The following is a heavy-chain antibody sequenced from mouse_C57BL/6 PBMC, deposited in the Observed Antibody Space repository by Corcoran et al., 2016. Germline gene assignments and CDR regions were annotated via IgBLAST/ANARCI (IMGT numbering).Heavy chain of an antibody. CDR3: ARGYGSSYFYYFDY. J-gene: IGHJ2*01. CDR2: INTYSGVP. V-gene: IGHV9-3*01. Sequence: QIQLVQSGPELKKPGETVKISCKASGYTFTTYGMSWVKQAPGKGLKWMGWINTYSGVPTYADDFKGRFAFSLETSASTAYLQINNLKNEDTATYFCARGYGSSYFYYFDYWGQGTTLTVSS. D-gene: IGHD1-1*01. CDR1: GYTFTTYG.